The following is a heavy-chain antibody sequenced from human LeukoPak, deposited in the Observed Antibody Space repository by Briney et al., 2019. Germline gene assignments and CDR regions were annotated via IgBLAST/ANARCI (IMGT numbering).Heavy chain of an antibody. CDR1: GFTVSSNY. CDR3: ARDPLNCGGDCYAEGY. V-gene: IGHV3-53*01. J-gene: IGHJ4*02. Sequence: GGSLRLSCAASGFTVSSNYMSWVRQAPGKGLEWVSVIYSGGSTYYADSVKGRFTISRDNSKNTLYLQMNSLRAEDTAVYYCARDPLNCGGDCYAEGYWGQGTLVTVSS. CDR2: IYSGGST. D-gene: IGHD2-21*02.